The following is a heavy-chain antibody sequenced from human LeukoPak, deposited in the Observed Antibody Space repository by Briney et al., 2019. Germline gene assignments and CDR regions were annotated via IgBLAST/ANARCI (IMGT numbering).Heavy chain of an antibody. CDR2: IIPIFGTA. CDR1: GGTSSSYA. D-gene: IGHD5-24*01. Sequence: SVKVSRKASGGTSSSYAISWVRQAPGQGLEWMGGIIPIFGTANYAQKFQGRVTITADKSTSTAYMELSSLRSEDTAVYYCAREGEMATSKKSNWFDPWGQGTLVTVSS. V-gene: IGHV1-69*06. CDR3: AREGEMATSKKSNWFDP. J-gene: IGHJ5*02.